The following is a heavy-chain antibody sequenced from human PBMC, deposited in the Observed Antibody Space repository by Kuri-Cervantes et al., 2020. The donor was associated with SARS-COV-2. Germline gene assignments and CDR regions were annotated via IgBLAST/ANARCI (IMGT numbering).Heavy chain of an antibody. CDR2: IWYDGSNK. J-gene: IGHJ6*03. Sequence: GESLKISCAASGFTFSSYGMHWVRQAPGKGLEWVAVIWYDGSNKYYADSVKGRFTISRDNSKNTLYLQMNSLRAEGTAVYYCARDLVVSSGWDYYMDVWGKGTTVTVSS. CDR3: ARDLVVSSGWDYYMDV. CDR1: GFTFSSYG. V-gene: IGHV3-33*01. D-gene: IGHD6-19*01.